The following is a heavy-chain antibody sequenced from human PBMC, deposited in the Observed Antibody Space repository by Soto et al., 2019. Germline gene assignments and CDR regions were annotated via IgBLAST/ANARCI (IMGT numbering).Heavy chain of an antibody. Sequence: QVQLQESGPGLVKPSETLSLTCTVSGGSISGYYWAWIRQPPGKGLEWIGYIYYSGSTNYNPSLKSPVTISVDSSMSQFSLKLNSVTAADTAVYYCARGQRLLRGFGVVTCNYMDVWGKGTTVTVSS. J-gene: IGHJ6*03. V-gene: IGHV4-59*01. CDR1: GGSISGYY. CDR2: IYYSGST. D-gene: IGHD3-3*01. CDR3: ARGQRLLRGFGVVTCNYMDV.